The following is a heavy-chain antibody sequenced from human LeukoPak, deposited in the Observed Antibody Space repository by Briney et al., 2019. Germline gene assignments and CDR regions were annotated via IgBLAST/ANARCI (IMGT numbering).Heavy chain of an antibody. V-gene: IGHV4-59*01. Sequence: SETLSLTCTVSGGSISGYYWSWIRQLPGKGLEWIGYIYYIGSTNYNPSLKSRVTISVDTSKNQFSLKLISVTAADTAVYYCARGDDYGDFFDYWGQGTLVTVSS. CDR2: IYYIGST. CDR1: GGSISGYY. D-gene: IGHD4-17*01. J-gene: IGHJ4*02. CDR3: ARGDDYGDFFDY.